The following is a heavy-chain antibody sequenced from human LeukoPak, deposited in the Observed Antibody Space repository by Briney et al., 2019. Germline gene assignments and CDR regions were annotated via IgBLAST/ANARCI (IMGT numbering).Heavy chain of an antibody. CDR1: GFTFSSYW. CDR3: ARDGYSSGWYGNYYGMDV. Sequence: PGGSLRLSCAASGFTFSSYWMSWVRQAPGKGLEWVANIKQDGSEKYYVDSVKGRFTISRDNAKNSLYLQMNSLRAEDTAVYYCARDGYSSGWYGNYYGMDVWGQGTTVTVSS. J-gene: IGHJ6*02. CDR2: IKQDGSEK. V-gene: IGHV3-7*01. D-gene: IGHD6-19*01.